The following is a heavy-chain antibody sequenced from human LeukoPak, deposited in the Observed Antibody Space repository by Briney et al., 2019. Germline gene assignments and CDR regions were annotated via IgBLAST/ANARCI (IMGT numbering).Heavy chain of an antibody. D-gene: IGHD3-10*01. CDR2: INHSGST. J-gene: IGHJ4*02. V-gene: IGHV4-34*01. CDR3: ARRGMVRGVNKYYFDY. Sequence: PSETLSLTCAVYGGSFSGYYWSWIRQPPGKGLEWIGEINHSGSTNYNPSLKSRVTISVDTSKNQFSLKLSSVTAADTAVYYCARRGMVRGVNKYYFDYWGQGTLVTVSS. CDR1: GGSFSGYY.